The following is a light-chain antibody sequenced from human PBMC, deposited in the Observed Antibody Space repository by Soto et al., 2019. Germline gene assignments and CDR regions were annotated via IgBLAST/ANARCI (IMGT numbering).Light chain of an antibody. CDR1: QSVSSN. Sequence: ENVLTQSPATLSVSPGERATLSCRASQSVSSNLAWHQQKPGQAPRILMYDASTRATGIPARFSGSGSGTEFTLTISSLQSEDFAVYYCQQYHNWPITFGQGTRLEIK. CDR2: DAS. J-gene: IGKJ5*01. CDR3: QQYHNWPIT. V-gene: IGKV3-15*01.